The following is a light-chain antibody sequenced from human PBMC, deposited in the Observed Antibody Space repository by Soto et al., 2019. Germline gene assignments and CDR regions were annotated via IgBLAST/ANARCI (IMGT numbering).Light chain of an antibody. CDR1: QNINSN. CDR2: GAS. V-gene: IGKV3-15*01. J-gene: IGKJ4*01. Sequence: EVVMTQSPVGLSVSPGEGATLSCRASQNINSNLAWYQQKPGQAPRLLIHGASTRATGIPARFSGSGSGTEFRLTISSLQSEDFAVYYCQQSDTWPLTFGGGTKVEIK. CDR3: QQSDTWPLT.